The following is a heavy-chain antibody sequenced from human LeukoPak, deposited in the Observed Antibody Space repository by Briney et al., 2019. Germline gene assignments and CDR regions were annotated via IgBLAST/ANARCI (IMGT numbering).Heavy chain of an antibody. CDR1: GGSISSSGYY. D-gene: IGHD5-24*01. CDR2: INYSGTT. Sequence: SETLSLSCTASGGSISSSGYYWGWIRQPPGKELEWIASINYSGTTYYNPSLKSRVTISEDRSKNQFSLKLSSVTAADTAVYYCARLRDGRWLLEYWGQGTLVTVSS. V-gene: IGHV4-39*01. J-gene: IGHJ4*02. CDR3: ARLRDGRWLLEY.